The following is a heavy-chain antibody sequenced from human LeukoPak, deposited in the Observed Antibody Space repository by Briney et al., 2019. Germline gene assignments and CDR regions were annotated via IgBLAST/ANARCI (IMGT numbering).Heavy chain of an antibody. Sequence: GGSLRLSCAASGFTFSSYAMSWVRQAPGKGLEWVSGISGSGGTTYYADSVKGRFTISRDNSKNTLYLQMNSRRAEDTAVYYCANFRGDSSSTSFEYWGQGTLVTVSS. CDR2: ISGSGGTT. CDR1: GFTFSSYA. J-gene: IGHJ4*02. D-gene: IGHD3-22*01. V-gene: IGHV3-23*01. CDR3: ANFRGDSSSTSFEY.